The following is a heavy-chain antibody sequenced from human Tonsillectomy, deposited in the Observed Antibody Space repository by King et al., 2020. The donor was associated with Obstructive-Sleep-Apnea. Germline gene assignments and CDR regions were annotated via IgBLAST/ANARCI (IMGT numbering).Heavy chain of an antibody. J-gene: IGHJ4*02. V-gene: IGHV4-31*03. D-gene: IGHD5-18*01. CDR2: IYYSGST. CDR1: GGSISSGGYY. Sequence: QLQESGPGLVKPSQTLSLTCTVSGGSISSGGYYWSWLRQHPGKGLEWIGYIYYSGSTYYNPSLKSRVTISVDTSKNQFSLKLSSVTAADTAVYYCAASDTPMVPFDDWGQGTLVTVSS. CDR3: AASDTPMVPFDD.